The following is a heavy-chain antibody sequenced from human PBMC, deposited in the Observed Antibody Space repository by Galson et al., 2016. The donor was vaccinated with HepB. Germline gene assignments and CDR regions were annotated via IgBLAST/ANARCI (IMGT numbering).Heavy chain of an antibody. V-gene: IGHV3-9*01. CDR1: GFTFDDYA. CDR2: ISWNSGSI. Sequence: SLRLSCAASGFTFDDYAMHWVRQAPGKGLEWVSGISWNSGSIGYADSVKGRFTISRDNAKSSLYLQMNSLRAEDTAVYYCAKRPDWNYAAYYFDYWGQGTLVTVSS. D-gene: IGHD1-7*01. J-gene: IGHJ4*02. CDR3: AKRPDWNYAAYYFDY.